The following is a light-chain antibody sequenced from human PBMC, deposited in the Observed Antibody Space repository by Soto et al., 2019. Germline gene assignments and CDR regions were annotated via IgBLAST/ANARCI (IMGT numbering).Light chain of an antibody. CDR1: QSVSSY. V-gene: IGKV3-11*01. CDR3: QQRSNWPRT. J-gene: IGKJ2*01. Sequence: EIVLTQSPATLSLSPGERATLSCRASQSVSSYLAWYQHKPGQTPRLLIYDASNRATVIPARFSGSGSGTDFILTITSLEPEDFAVYYCQQRSNWPRTFGQGTKLEIK. CDR2: DAS.